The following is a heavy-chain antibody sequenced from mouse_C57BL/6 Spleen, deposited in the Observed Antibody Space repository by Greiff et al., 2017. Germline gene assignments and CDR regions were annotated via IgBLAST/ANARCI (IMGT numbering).Heavy chain of an antibody. J-gene: IGHJ2*01. CDR3: ARGLSGSRGDYFDS. Sequence: DVQLVESGGGLVKPGGSLKLSCAASGFTFSSYAMSWVRQTPEKRLEWVATISDGGSYTYYPDNVKGRFTISRDNAKNNLYLQMSHLKSEDTAMYYCARGLSGSRGDYFDSGAKAPLSQSPQ. V-gene: IGHV5-4*01. CDR1: GFTFSSYA. CDR2: ISDGGSYT. D-gene: IGHD6-1*01.